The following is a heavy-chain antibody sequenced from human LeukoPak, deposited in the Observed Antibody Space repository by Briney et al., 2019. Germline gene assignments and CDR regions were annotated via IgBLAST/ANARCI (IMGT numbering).Heavy chain of an antibody. J-gene: IGHJ6*04. CDR3: ARVGMYYDFWSGYSTPDV. Sequence: SETLSLTCNVSGGSISSYYWSWIRQPPGKGLEWIGYIYYSGSTNYNPSLKSRVTISVDTSKNQFSLKLSSVTAADTAVYYCARVGMYYDFWSGYSTPDVWGKGTTVTVSS. D-gene: IGHD3-3*01. V-gene: IGHV4-59*01. CDR1: GGSISSYY. CDR2: IYYSGST.